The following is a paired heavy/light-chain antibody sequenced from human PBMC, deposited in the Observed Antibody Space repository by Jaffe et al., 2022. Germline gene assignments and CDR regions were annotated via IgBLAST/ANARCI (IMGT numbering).Heavy chain of an antibody. CDR2: IRYDGSNK. Sequence: QVQLVESGGGVVQPGGSLRLSCAASGFTFSSYGMHWVRQAPGKGLEWVAFIRYDGSNKYYADSVKGRFTISRDNSKNTLYLQMNSLRAEDTAVYYCAKVPSRQLWLPDPSDYFDYWGQGTLVTVSS. CDR3: AKVPSRQLWLPDPSDYFDY. J-gene: IGHJ4*02. D-gene: IGHD5-18*01. CDR1: GFTFSSYG. V-gene: IGHV3-30*02.
Light chain of an antibody. V-gene: IGLV3-21*04. CDR1: NIGSKS. CDR2: YDS. CDR3: QVWDSSSDHPYVV. J-gene: IGLJ2*01. Sequence: SYVLTQPPSVSVAPGKTARITCGGNNIGSKSVHWYQQKPGQAPVLVIYYDSDRPSGIPERFSGSNSGNTATLTISRVEAGDEADYYCQVWDSSSDHPYVVFGGGTKLTVL.